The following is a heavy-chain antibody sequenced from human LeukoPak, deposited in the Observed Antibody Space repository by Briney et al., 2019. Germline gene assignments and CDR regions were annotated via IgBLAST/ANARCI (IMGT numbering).Heavy chain of an antibody. CDR1: GFTFSSYW. V-gene: IGHV3-7*03. D-gene: IGHD3-9*01. CDR3: ARDYTGHFP. J-gene: IGHJ5*02. CDR2: IKTDGSEK. Sequence: QRWGSLRLSCEASGFTFSSYWMSWVRQAPGKGLEWVANIKTDGSEKYYVDSVKGRFTISRDNAKNSLYLQMNSLRAEDTAVYYCARDYTGHFPWGQGTLVTVSS.